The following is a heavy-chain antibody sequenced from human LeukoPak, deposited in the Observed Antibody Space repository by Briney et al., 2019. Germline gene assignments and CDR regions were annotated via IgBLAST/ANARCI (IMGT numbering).Heavy chain of an antibody. CDR1: GGSISSSSYY. CDR3: ASLLNLPAAIIGY. V-gene: IGHV4-39*01. CDR2: IYYSGST. D-gene: IGHD2-2*02. Sequence: NPSETLSLTCTVSGGSISSSSYYWGWIRQPPGKGLEWIGSIYYSGSTYYNPSLKSRVTISVDTSKNQFSLKLSSVTAADTAVYYCASLLNLPAAIIGYWGQGTLVTVSS. J-gene: IGHJ4*02.